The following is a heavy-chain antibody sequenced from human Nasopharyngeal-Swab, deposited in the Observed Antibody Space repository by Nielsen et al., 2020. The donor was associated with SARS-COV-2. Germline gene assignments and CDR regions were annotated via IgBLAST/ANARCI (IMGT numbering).Heavy chain of an antibody. Sequence: LRPSCTVSGGSVSSGSYYRSWIRQPAGKGLEWIGRIYTSGSTNYNPSLKSRVTISVDTSKNQFSLKLSSVTAADTAVYYCARSGGGYFDYWGQGTLVTVSS. CDR2: IYTSGST. CDR3: ARSGGGYFDY. D-gene: IGHD3-16*01. V-gene: IGHV4-61*02. J-gene: IGHJ4*02. CDR1: GGSVSSGSYY.